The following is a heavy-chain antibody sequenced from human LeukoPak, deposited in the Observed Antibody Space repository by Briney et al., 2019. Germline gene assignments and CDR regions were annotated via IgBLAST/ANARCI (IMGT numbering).Heavy chain of an antibody. D-gene: IGHD3-3*01. V-gene: IGHV3-23*01. J-gene: IGHJ1*01. CDR1: GFTVTDNY. CDR2: ISGSGGST. Sequence: GGSLRLSCAASGFTVTDNYMNWVRQSSGKGLEWVLAISGSGGSTYYADSVKGRFTISRDNSKNTLYLQMNSLRAEDTAVYYCAKDALRLTPPEYFQHWGQGTLVTVSS. CDR3: AKDALRLTPPEYFQH.